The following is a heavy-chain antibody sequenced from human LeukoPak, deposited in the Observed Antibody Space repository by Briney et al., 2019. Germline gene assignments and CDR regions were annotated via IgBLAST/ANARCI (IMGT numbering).Heavy chain of an antibody. J-gene: IGHJ1*01. Sequence: ASVKVSCKASGYLFTIYDINWVRQATGQGLEWMGWMNPNTGDTAYAQNFQGRVTITRSISLNTTYMELSSLRPDDTAVYYCASANFQHWGQGTLVSVSS. CDR1: GYLFTIYD. CDR3: ASANFQH. V-gene: IGHV1-8*03. CDR2: MNPNTGDT. D-gene: IGHD2-8*01.